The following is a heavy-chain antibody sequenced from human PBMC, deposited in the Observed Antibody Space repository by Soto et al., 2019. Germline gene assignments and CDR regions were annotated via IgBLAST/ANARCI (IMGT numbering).Heavy chain of an antibody. D-gene: IGHD2-21*02. Sequence: GESLKISCAASGFTFSSYGMHWVRQAPGKGLEWVAVISYDGSNKYYADSVKGRFTISRDNSKNTLYLQMNSLRAEDTAVYYCAKDQHIVVVTVHGMDVWGQGTTVTVSS. CDR1: GFTFSSYG. CDR2: ISYDGSNK. V-gene: IGHV3-30*18. J-gene: IGHJ6*02. CDR3: AKDQHIVVVTVHGMDV.